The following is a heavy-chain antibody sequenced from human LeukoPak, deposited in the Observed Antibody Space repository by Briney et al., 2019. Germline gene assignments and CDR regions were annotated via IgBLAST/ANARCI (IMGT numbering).Heavy chain of an antibody. Sequence: QTGGSLRLSCAASGITFSNYAMTWVRQAPGKGLEWVSTITSEAITLYAHSVKGRFTVSRDNSNNTLHLQMNSLTADDTALYYCAKDLNMAAAHIRMDVWGQGTTVTVFS. CDR2: ITSEAIT. J-gene: IGHJ6*02. V-gene: IGHV3-23*01. CDR1: GITFSNYA. D-gene: IGHD6-13*01. CDR3: AKDLNMAAAHIRMDV.